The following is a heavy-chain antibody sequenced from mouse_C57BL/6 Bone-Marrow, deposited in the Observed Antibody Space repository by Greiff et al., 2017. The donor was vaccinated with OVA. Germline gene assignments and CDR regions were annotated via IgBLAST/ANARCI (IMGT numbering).Heavy chain of an antibody. CDR1: GFSLTSYG. Sequence: QVQLQQSGPGLVQPSQSLSITCTVSGFSLTSYGVHWVRQSPGKGLEWLGVIWRGGSTDYNAAFMSRLSITKDNSKSQVFFKMNSLQADDTAIYYCAKRREFGYSNYFDVWGTGTTVTVSS. V-gene: IGHV2-5*01. D-gene: IGHD2-5*01. J-gene: IGHJ1*03. CDR3: AKRREFGYSNYFDV. CDR2: IWRGGST.